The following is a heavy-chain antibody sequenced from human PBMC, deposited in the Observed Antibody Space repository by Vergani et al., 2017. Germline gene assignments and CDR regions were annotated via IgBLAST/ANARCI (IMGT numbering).Heavy chain of an antibody. V-gene: IGHV1-69*01. D-gene: IGHD3-10*01. Sequence: QVPLVQSGAEVKKPGSSVKVSCKASGGTFSSYAISWVRQAPGQGLEWMGGIIPIFGTANYAQKFQGRVTITADESTSTAYMELSSLRSEDTAVYYCARDYYGSGSFGGKIFDYWGQGTLVTVSS. CDR1: GGTFSSYA. J-gene: IGHJ4*02. CDR3: ARDYYGSGSFGGKIFDY. CDR2: IIPIFGTA.